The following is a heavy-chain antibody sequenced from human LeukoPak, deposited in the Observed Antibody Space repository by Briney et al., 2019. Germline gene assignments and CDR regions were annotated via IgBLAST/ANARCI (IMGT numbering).Heavy chain of an antibody. CDR3: XXXXAXXXXAXDI. V-gene: IGHV4-30-4*08. D-gene: IGHD2-2*01. Sequence: PSQTLSLTCTVSGGSISSGDYYWSWIRQPPGKGLEWIGYIYYSGSTYYNPSLKSRVTISVDTSKNQFSLKLSSVTAADPAVYYXXXXXAXXXXAXDIWGQGTMVTVS. CDR1: GGSISSGDYY. J-gene: IGHJ3*02. CDR2: IYYSGST.